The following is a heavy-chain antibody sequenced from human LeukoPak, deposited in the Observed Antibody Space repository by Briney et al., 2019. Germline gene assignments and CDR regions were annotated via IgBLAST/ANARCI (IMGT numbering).Heavy chain of an antibody. V-gene: IGHV4-34*01. D-gene: IGHD2-2*01. Sequence: PSETLSLTCAVYGGSFSGYYWSWIRQPPGKGLEWIGEINHSGSTNCNPSLKSRVTISVDTSKNQFSLKLSSVTAADTAVYYCARVARCTSCFDVDYWGQGTLVTVSS. J-gene: IGHJ4*02. CDR2: INHSGST. CDR1: GGSFSGYY. CDR3: ARVARCTSCFDVDY.